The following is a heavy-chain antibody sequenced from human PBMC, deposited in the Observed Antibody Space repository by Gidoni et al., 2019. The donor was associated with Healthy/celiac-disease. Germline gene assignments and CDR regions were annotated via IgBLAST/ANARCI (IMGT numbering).Heavy chain of an antibody. CDR3: ARASSY. J-gene: IGHJ4*02. CDR1: GFTFSSYA. Sequence: QVQLVESGGGVVQPGRSLRLSCAASGFTFSSYAMHWVRQAPGQGLEWVAVISYDGSNKYYADSVKGRFTISRDNSKNTLYLQMNSLRAEDTAVYYCARASSYWGQGTLVTVSS. D-gene: IGHD6-13*01. V-gene: IGHV3-30-3*01. CDR2: ISYDGSNK.